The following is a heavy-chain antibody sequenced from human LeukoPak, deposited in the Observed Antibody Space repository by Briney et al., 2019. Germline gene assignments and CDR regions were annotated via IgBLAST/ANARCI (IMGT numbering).Heavy chain of an antibody. V-gene: IGHV3-23*01. CDR2: ISGSGGST. Sequence: GGSLRLSCAASGFTFSTYAMNWVRQAPGKGLEWVSVISGSGGSTYYADSVKGRFTISRDNSKNTLYLEMNSLRAEDTAVYFCAKDIQCTYWGQGALVTVSS. J-gene: IGHJ4*02. D-gene: IGHD2-8*01. CDR1: GFTFSTYA. CDR3: AKDIQCTY.